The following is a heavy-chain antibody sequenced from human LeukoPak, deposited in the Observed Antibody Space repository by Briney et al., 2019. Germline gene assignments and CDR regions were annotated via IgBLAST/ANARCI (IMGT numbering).Heavy chain of an antibody. D-gene: IGHD6-6*01. J-gene: IGHJ4*02. Sequence: PGGSLRLSCAASGFTFSYYGMHWVRQAPGKGLEWVGFVRFDGNEKYYADSVKGRFTISRDTSRNTLYLQMNSLRAEDTAVYYCAREKASSSSCDYWGQGTLVTVSS. CDR1: GFTFSYYG. CDR2: VRFDGNEK. CDR3: AREKASSSSCDY. V-gene: IGHV3-30*02.